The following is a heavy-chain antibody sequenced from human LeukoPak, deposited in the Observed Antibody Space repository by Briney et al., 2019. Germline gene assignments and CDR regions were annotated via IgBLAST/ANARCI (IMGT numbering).Heavy chain of an antibody. D-gene: IGHD5-12*01. CDR2: IYYSGST. CDR3: ARGGGSGYDSGYYDY. J-gene: IGHJ4*02. CDR1: GGSINSGGYY. V-gene: IGHV4-31*03. Sequence: SQTLSLTCTVSGGSINSGGYYWSWIRQHPGKGLEWIGYIYYSGSTYYNPSLKSRVTITVDTSKNQFSLKLSSVTAADTAVYYCARGGGSGYDSGYYDYWGQGTLVTVSS.